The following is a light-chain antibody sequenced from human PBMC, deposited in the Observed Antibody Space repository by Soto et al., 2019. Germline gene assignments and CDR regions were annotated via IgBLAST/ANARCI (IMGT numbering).Light chain of an antibody. CDR2: KTS. V-gene: IGKV1-5*03. CDR3: QQYSAYPWT. J-gene: IGKJ1*01. Sequence: DIQMTQSPPPLSASVGDRATITCRASQDVSTWVAWYQQKPGKAPQGLVYKTSSLESAVPSRFSGGGSGTEFTLTINSLQPDDFPTYFCQQYSAYPWTFGQGNKVEIK. CDR1: QDVSTW.